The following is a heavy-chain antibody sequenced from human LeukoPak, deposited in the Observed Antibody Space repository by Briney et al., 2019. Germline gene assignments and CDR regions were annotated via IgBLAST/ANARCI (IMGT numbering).Heavy chain of an antibody. CDR1: GVTFSSYA. D-gene: IGHD3-22*01. J-gene: IGHJ6*02. Sequence: SVKVSCKASGVTFSSYAISWVRQAPGQGLEWMGRIIPILGIANYARKFQGRVTITADKSTSTAYMELSSLRSEDTAVYYCARDQVIVVVMYYYYYGMDVWGQGTTVTVSS. CDR3: ARDQVIVVVMYYYYYGMDV. V-gene: IGHV1-69*04. CDR2: IIPILGIA.